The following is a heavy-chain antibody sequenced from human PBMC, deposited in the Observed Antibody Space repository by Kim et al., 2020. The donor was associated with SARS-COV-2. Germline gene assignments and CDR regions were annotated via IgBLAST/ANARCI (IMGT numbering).Heavy chain of an antibody. CDR2: IYYTGST. Sequence: SETLSLTCTVSGGSIRSYYWSWIRQPPGKGLEWIGYIYYTGSTSNNPSLKSRVTISLDTSKNQFALKLTSVTAADTAVYYCVSYRDGYIFYWGQGTLVTVSS. D-gene: IGHD3-3*02. CDR3: VSYRDGYIFY. CDR1: GGSIRSYY. J-gene: IGHJ4*02. V-gene: IGHV4-59*08.